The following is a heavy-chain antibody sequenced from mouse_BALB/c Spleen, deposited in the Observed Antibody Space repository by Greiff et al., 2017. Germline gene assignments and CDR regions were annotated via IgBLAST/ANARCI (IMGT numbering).Heavy chain of an antibody. D-gene: IGHD2-1*01. CDR2: IRNKANSYTT. CDR3: ARDYGNYDY. Sequence: EVKLVESGGGLVKPGGSLRLSCAASGFTFTGYYMWWVRQPPGKALEWLGFIRNKANSYTTEYSASVKGRFTISRDNSQSILYLQMNTLRAEDSATYYCARDYGNYDYWGQGTTVTVSA. CDR1: GFTFTGYY. J-gene: IGHJ2*01. V-gene: IGHV7-3*02.